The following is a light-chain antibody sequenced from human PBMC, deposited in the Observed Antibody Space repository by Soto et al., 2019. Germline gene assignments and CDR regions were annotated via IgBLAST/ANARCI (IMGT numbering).Light chain of an antibody. V-gene: IGLV2-18*01. CDR1: STDFVGYNR. Sequence: QSALTQPPSVSGSPGQSVTISCTGTSTDFVGYNRVSWYQQPPGTAPKLMIYEVSKQPSGVPDRFSGSKSGNTASLTISGLQAADEADYYCSLYTSENAYVFGTGTKLTVL. CDR2: EVS. CDR3: SLYTSENAYV. J-gene: IGLJ1*01.